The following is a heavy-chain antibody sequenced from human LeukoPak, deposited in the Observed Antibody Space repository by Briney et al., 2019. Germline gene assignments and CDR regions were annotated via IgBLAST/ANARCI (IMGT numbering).Heavy chain of an antibody. Sequence: SETLSLTCTVSGGSISSSSYYWGWIRQPPGKGLEWIGSIYYSGSTYYNPSLKSRVTISVDTSKNQFSLKLSSVTAADTAVYYCARDLPMLGYSYGYVDPWGQGTLVTVSS. CDR1: GGSISSSSYY. J-gene: IGHJ5*02. CDR3: ARDLPMLGYSYGYVDP. CDR2: IYYSGST. D-gene: IGHD5-18*01. V-gene: IGHV4-39*07.